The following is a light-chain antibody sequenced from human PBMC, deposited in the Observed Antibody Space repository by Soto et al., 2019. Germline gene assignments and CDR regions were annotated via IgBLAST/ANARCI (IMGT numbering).Light chain of an antibody. Sequence: DIQMTQSPSSLSASVGDRVTISCRASQTISTSLNWYQQKPGTAPRLLIYRASSVKSGVPPRFSGSGSGRDFTLIISSLRPEDIATYFCQQSYNSPPWTFGQGTKVEVK. CDR3: QQSYNSPPWT. CDR1: QTISTS. J-gene: IGKJ1*01. V-gene: IGKV1-39*01. CDR2: RAS.